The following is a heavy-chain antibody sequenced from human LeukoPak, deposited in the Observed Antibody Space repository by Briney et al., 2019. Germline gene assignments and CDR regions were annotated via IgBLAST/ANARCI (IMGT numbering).Heavy chain of an antibody. V-gene: IGHV1-69*13. CDR1: GGTFSSYA. J-gene: IGHJ3*02. CDR3: ARDRGSSRKNDAFDI. Sequence: SVKVSCKASGGTFSSYAISWVRQAPGQGLEWMGGIIPIFGTANYAQKFQGRVTITADESTSTAYMELSSLRSEDMAVYYCARDRGSSRKNDAFDIWGQGTMVTVSS. D-gene: IGHD6-13*01. CDR2: IIPIFGTA.